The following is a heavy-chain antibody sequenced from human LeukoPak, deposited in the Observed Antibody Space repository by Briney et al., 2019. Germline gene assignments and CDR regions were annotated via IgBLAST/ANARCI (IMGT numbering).Heavy chain of an antibody. CDR2: IIPIFGTA. Sequence: ASVKVSCKASGYTFTGYYMHWVRQAPGQGLEWMGWIIPIFGTANYAQKLQGRVTMTTDTSTSTAYMELRSLRSDDTAVYYCARVAEYCSGGSCYQNWFDPWGQGTLVTVSS. J-gene: IGHJ5*02. V-gene: IGHV1-18*04. D-gene: IGHD2-15*01. CDR3: ARVAEYCSGGSCYQNWFDP. CDR1: GYTFTGYY.